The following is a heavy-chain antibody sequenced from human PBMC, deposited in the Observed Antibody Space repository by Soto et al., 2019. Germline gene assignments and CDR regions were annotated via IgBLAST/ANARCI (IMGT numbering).Heavy chain of an antibody. D-gene: IGHD3-10*01. Sequence: SETLSLTCTVSGGSISSSSYYWGWIRQPPWKGLEWIGSIYYSGSTYYNPSLKSRVTISVDTSKNQFSLKLSSVTAADTAVYYCAKKIRELWFGSGGDYGMDVWGQGXTVTVYS. CDR3: AKKIRELWFGSGGDYGMDV. CDR2: IYYSGST. J-gene: IGHJ6*02. CDR1: GGSISSSSYY. V-gene: IGHV4-39*01.